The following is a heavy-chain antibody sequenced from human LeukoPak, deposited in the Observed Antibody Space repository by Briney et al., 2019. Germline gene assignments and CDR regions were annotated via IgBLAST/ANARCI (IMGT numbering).Heavy chain of an antibody. Sequence: SVKVSCKASGGAFSSYAISWVRQAPGEGLEWMGRIIPIFGTANYAQKFQGRVTITTDESTSTAYMELSSLRSEDTAVYYCAREDIVATMMSRFDPWGQGTLVTVSS. CDR3: AREDIVATMMSRFDP. D-gene: IGHD5-12*01. CDR2: IIPIFGTA. V-gene: IGHV1-69*05. CDR1: GGAFSSYA. J-gene: IGHJ5*02.